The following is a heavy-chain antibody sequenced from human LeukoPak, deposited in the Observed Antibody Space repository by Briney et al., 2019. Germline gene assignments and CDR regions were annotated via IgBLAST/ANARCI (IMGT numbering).Heavy chain of an antibody. D-gene: IGHD3-10*01. J-gene: IGHJ5*02. V-gene: IGHV1-24*01. Sequence: ASVKVSCKVSGYTLTELSMLWVRQAPGKGLEWMGGFDPEDGETICAQKFQGRVTMTEDTSTDTAYMELSSLRSEDTAVYYCIAWFVRIRGFDPWGQGTLVTVSS. CDR1: GYTLTELS. CDR3: IAWFVRIRGFDP. CDR2: FDPEDGET.